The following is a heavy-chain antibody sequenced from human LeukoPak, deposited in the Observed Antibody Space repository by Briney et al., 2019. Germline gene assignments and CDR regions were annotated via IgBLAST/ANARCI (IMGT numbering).Heavy chain of an antibody. V-gene: IGHV1-69*05. D-gene: IGHD2-15*01. J-gene: IGHJ6*03. CDR1: GGTFSSYA. CDR2: IIPIFGTA. CDR3: ARGNCSGGSCYGVDYMDV. Sequence: GASVKVSCKASGGTFSSYAISWVRQAPGQGLEWMGGIIPIFGTANYAQKFQGRVTITTDESTSTAYMELSSLRSEDTAVYYCARGNCSGGSCYGVDYMDVWGKGTTVTVSS.